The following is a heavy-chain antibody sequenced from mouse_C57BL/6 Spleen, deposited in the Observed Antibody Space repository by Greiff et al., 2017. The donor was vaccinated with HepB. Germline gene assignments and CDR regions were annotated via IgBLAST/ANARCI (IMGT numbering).Heavy chain of an antibody. V-gene: IGHV1-82*01. D-gene: IGHD1-1*01. Sequence: VKLQESGPELVKPGASVKISCKASGYAFSSSWMHWVKPRPGKGLEWIGRIYPGDGDTNYNGKFKGKATLTADKSSSTAYMQLSSLTSEDSAVYFGARQSYYDGSSGGYVGYWGQGTTLTVAS. J-gene: IGHJ2*01. CDR3: ARQSYYDGSSGGYVGY. CDR1: GYAFSSSW. CDR2: IYPGDGDT.